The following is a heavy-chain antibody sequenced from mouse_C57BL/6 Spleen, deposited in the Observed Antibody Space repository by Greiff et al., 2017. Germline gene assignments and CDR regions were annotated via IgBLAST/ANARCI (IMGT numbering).Heavy chain of an antibody. D-gene: IGHD4-1*01. Sequence: EVQLQQSGPELVKPGASVKISCKASGYTFTDYYMNWVKQSHGKSLEWIGDINPNNGGTSYNQKFKGKATLTVDKSSSTAYMKVRSLTSEDSAVYYCAQTGTVDYWGQGTTLTVSS. J-gene: IGHJ2*01. CDR2: INPNNGGT. V-gene: IGHV1-26*01. CDR3: AQTGTVDY. CDR1: GYTFTDYY.